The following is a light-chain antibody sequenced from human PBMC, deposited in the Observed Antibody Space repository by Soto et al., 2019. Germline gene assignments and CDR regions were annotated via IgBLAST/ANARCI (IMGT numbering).Light chain of an antibody. J-gene: IGKJ3*01. V-gene: IGKV1-5*03. CDR1: QTISSW. CDR2: KAS. CDR3: QQRGT. Sequence: DIQMTQSPSTLSGSVGDRVTITCRASQTISSWLAWYQQKPGKAPKLLIYKASTLKSGVPSRFSGSGSGTGFSLTISSLQPDDCASYYFQQRGTFGPGTKVDIK.